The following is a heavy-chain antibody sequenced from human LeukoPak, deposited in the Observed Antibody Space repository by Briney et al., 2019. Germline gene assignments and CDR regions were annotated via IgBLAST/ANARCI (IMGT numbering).Heavy chain of an antibody. D-gene: IGHD3-22*01. CDR1: GFIFNNYG. V-gene: IGHV3-23*01. CDR2: TSNDGGGT. J-gene: IGHJ5*02. Sequence: GGSLRLSCAASGFIFNNYGLIWVRQAPGKGLEWVSATSNDGGGTRYADFVEGRFTISRDNSKNTLFLQMSSLRAEDTALYYCAKGSSGYFADLWGQGTLVTVSS. CDR3: AKGSSGYFADL.